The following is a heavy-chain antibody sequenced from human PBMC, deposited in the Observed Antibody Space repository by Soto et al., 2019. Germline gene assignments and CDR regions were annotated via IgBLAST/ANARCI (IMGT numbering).Heavy chain of an antibody. Sequence: VEVSFKFSGYTLTELSMHWVRQAPGKGLEWMGGFDPEDGETIYAQKFQGRVTMTEDTSTDTAYMELSSLRSEDTAVYYCAVDEYYYDSSGYYFGYWGQGTLVTVSS. D-gene: IGHD3-22*01. J-gene: IGHJ4*02. V-gene: IGHV1-24*01. CDR1: GYTLTELS. CDR2: FDPEDGET. CDR3: AVDEYYYDSSGYYFGY.